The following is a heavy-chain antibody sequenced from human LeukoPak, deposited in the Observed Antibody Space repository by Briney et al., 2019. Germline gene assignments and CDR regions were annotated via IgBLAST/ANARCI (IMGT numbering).Heavy chain of an antibody. J-gene: IGHJ5*02. CDR3: ARSPDLGEYSGSYGRFDP. Sequence: SVKASCKASGGTFSSYAISWVRRAPGQGLEWMGGIIPIFGTANYAQKFQGRVTITADESTSTAYMELSSLRSEDTAVYYCARSPDLGEYSGSYGRFDPWGQGTLVTVSS. CDR2: IIPIFGTA. V-gene: IGHV1-69*13. CDR1: GGTFSSYA. D-gene: IGHD1-26*01.